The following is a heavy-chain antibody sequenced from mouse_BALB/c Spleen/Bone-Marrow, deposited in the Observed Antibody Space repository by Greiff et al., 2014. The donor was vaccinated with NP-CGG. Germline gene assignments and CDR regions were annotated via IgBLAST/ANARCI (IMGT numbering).Heavy chain of an antibody. D-gene: IGHD2-14*01. V-gene: IGHV14-3*02. Sequence: EVQLQQSGAELVKPGASVKLSCTASGFNIKDTYMHWVKQRPEQGLEWIGRIDPANGNTKYDPKFQGKATITADTSSNTAYLQLSSLTSEDTAFYYCVSYKYGWYFDVWGAGTTVTVSS. J-gene: IGHJ1*01. CDR1: GFNIKDTY. CDR3: VSYKYGWYFDV. CDR2: IDPANGNT.